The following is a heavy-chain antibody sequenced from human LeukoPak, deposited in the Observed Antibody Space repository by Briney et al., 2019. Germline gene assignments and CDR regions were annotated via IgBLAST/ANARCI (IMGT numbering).Heavy chain of an antibody. J-gene: IGHJ6*03. CDR2: IKQDGSEK. CDR3: ARVFEGIAAAAGYYYYMDV. V-gene: IGHV3-7*01. CDR1: GFTFSSYA. Sequence: GGSLRLSCAASGFTFSSYAMSWVRQAPGKGLEWVANIKQDGSEKYYVDSVKGRFTISRDNAKNSLYLQMNSLRAEDTAVYYCARVFEGIAAAAGYYYYMDVWGKGTTVTVSS. D-gene: IGHD6-13*01.